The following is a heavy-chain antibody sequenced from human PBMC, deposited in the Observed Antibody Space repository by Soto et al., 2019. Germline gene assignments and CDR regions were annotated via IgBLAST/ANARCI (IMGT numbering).Heavy chain of an antibody. CDR3: TIHTRGGSLDY. CDR2: IKGKIDGGTI. CDR1: GFTFINAW. D-gene: IGHD5-12*01. Sequence: EVHLVDSGGGLVKPGGSLRLSCAASGFTFINAWMGWVRQAPGKGLEWVGRIKGKIDGGTIDYASPVKGRFTISRDDSKDTRYLQMNSLKTEDPAVYYCTIHTRGGSLDYWGQGSLVTVSS. V-gene: IGHV3-15*01. J-gene: IGHJ4*02.